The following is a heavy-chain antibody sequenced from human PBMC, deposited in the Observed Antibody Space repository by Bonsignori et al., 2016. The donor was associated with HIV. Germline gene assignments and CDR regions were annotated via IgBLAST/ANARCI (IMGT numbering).Heavy chain of an antibody. CDR1: GGSFSDYY. J-gene: IGHJ4*02. Sequence: GSLRLSCAVYGGSFSDYYWSWIRQPPGKGLEWIGEIKHGGSTNYNPSLKSRVTISVDTSKNQFSLMLSSVTAADTAVYYCARLPGLWGQGTLVTVSS. V-gene: IGHV4-34*01. CDR3: ARLPGL. CDR2: IKHGGST. D-gene: IGHD7-27*01.